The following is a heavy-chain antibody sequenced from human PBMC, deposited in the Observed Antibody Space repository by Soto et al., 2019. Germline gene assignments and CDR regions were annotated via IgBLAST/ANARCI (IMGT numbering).Heavy chain of an antibody. D-gene: IGHD2-15*01. J-gene: IGHJ3*02. CDR2: IWYDGSNK. CDR1: GFAFSDYG. V-gene: IGHV3-33*08. CDR3: ENLRGVTVVTKGGDDAFDI. Sequence: PGGSLRLSCAASGFAFSDYGMHWVRQAPGKGLEWVAVIWYDGSNKYYADSVKGRFTISRDNSKNTLYLQMNSLRAEDTAVYYCENLRGVTVVTKGGDDAFDIWGQGTLVTVSS.